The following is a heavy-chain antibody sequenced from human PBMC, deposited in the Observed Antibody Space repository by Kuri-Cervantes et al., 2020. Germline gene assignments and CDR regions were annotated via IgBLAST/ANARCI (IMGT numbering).Heavy chain of an antibody. CDR3: ASVRSGGYYAFDV. CDR2: IYYSGSA. CDR1: GGSISSGDYY. D-gene: IGHD1-26*01. V-gene: IGHV4-30-4*08. Sequence: LRLSCTVSGGSISSGDYYWSWIRQPPGKGLEWIGYIYYSGSAYYNPSLKSRVTTSVDTSKNQFSLKLSSVTAADTAVYYCASVRSGGYYAFDVWGQGTMVTVSS. J-gene: IGHJ3*01.